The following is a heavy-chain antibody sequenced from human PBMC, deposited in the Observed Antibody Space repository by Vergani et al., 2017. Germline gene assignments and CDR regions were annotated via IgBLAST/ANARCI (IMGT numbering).Heavy chain of an antibody. CDR2: ISACNGNT. D-gene: IGHD6-19*01. V-gene: IGHV1-18*04. Sequence: QVQLVQSGAEVKKPGSSVKVSCKASGYTFTSYGISWERQAPGQGLEWMGWISACNGNTNYAQKLQGRVTMTTDTSTSTAYMELRSLRSDDTAVYYCAGVLWGLGAVAANDYWGQGTLVTVSS. CDR3: AGVLWGLGAVAANDY. J-gene: IGHJ4*02. CDR1: GYTFTSYG.